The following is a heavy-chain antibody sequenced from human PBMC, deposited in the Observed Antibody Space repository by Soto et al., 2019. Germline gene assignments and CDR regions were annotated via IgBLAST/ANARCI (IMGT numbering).Heavy chain of an antibody. CDR2: ISYDGSNK. J-gene: IGHJ4*02. V-gene: IGHV3-30*18. Sequence: GGSLRLSCAASGFTFSSYGMHWVRQAPGKGLEWVAVISYDGSNKYYADSVKGRFTISRDNSKNTLYLQMNSLRAEDTAVYYCAKESVLYGEEPLESQFLADYWGQGTLVTVSS. CDR1: GFTFSSYG. D-gene: IGHD4-17*01. CDR3: AKESVLYGEEPLESQFLADY.